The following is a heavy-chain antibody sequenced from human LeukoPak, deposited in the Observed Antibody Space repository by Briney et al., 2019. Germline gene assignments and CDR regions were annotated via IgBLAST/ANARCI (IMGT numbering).Heavy chain of an antibody. CDR2: ISAYNGNT. CDR1: GGTFSSYA. V-gene: IGHV1-18*01. J-gene: IGHJ3*02. D-gene: IGHD1-26*01. Sequence: ASVKVSCKASGGTFSSYAISWVRQAPGQGLEWMGWISAYNGNTNYAQKLQGRVTMTTDTSTSTAYMELRSLRSDDTAVYYCAAGGAAEGDAFDIWGQGTMVTVSS. CDR3: AAGGAAEGDAFDI.